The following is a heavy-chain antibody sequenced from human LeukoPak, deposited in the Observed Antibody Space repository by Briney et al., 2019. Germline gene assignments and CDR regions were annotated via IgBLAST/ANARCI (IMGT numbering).Heavy chain of an antibody. CDR1: GYTLTELS. D-gene: IGHD3-16*01. V-gene: IGHV1-24*01. Sequence: ASVNVSCKVSGYTLTELSMHGARPAPRKGLAWMGGFDPEDGETIYEQKFKGRVTMTEDTSTDTDYMELSSLRSEDRAVYYCATAFGIPGYYYGMDVWGQGTTVTVS. J-gene: IGHJ6*02. CDR3: ATAFGIPGYYYGMDV. CDR2: FDPEDGET.